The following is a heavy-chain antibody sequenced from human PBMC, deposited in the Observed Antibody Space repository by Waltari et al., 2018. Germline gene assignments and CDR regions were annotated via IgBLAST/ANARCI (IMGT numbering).Heavy chain of an antibody. D-gene: IGHD3-9*01. CDR2: IYYSGST. CDR1: GGSISSHY. J-gene: IGHJ4*02. V-gene: IGHV4-59*11. CDR3: ARVMTGYYHYFDY. Sequence: QVQLQESGPGLVKPSETLSLTCTVSGGSISSHYWSWIRQPPGKGLEWIGYIYYSGSTNYNPSLKSRVTISVDTSKNQFSLKLSSVTAADTAVYYCARVMTGYYHYFDYWGQGTLVTVSS.